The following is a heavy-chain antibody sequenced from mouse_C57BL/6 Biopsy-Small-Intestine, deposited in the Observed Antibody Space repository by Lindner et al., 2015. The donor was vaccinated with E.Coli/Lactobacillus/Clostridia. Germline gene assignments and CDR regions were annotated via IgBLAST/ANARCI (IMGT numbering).Heavy chain of an antibody. D-gene: IGHD1-1*01. CDR3: ARGRFLSLEYYFDY. V-gene: IGHV1-81*01. CDR1: GGTFSNYD. J-gene: IGHJ2*01. CDR2: SIPILGTP. Sequence: SVKVSCKASGGTFSNYDISWVRQAPGQGLEWMGGSIPILGTPKYAQKFQGRITITADESTSTAYMELSSLRSGDTAVYYCARGRFLSLEYYFDYWGQGTQVTVSS.